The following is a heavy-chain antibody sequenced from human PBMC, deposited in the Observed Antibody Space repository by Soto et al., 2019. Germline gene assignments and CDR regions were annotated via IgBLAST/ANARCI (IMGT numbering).Heavy chain of an antibody. Sequence: ASVKVSCKASGYTFTSYAMHWVGQAPGQRLEWMGWINAGNGNTKYSQKFQGRVTITRDTSASTAYMELSSLRSEDTAVYYCARVSGTTPRLFDYWGQGTLVTVSS. CDR2: INAGNGNT. V-gene: IGHV1-3*01. D-gene: IGHD1-1*01. CDR1: GYTFTSYA. J-gene: IGHJ4*02. CDR3: ARVSGTTPRLFDY.